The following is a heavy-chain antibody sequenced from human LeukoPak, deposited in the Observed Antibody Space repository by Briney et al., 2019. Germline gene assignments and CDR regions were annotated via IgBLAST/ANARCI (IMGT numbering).Heavy chain of an antibody. J-gene: IGHJ4*02. Sequence: ASVKVSCKASGYTFTGYCINWVRQAPGQGLEWMGWMNPNSGDTNYEQRFQGRVTMTRDTSISTAYMELGWLTSDDTAVYYCVRARTYYFDFWGQGTLATVSS. CDR1: GYTFTGYC. V-gene: IGHV1-2*02. CDR2: MNPNSGDT. CDR3: VRARTYYFDF.